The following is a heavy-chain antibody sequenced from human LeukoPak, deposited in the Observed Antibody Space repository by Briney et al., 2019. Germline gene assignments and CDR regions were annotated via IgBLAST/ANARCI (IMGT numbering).Heavy chain of an antibody. CDR3: ASVAAPNAFDI. D-gene: IGHD6-6*01. CDR1: GGTFSSYA. J-gene: IGHJ3*02. V-gene: IGHV1-69*13. Sequence: GASVKVSCKASGGTFSSYAISWVRQAPGQGLEWMGGIIPIFGTANYAQKFQGRVTITADESASTAYMELSSLRSEDTAVYYCASVAAPNAFDIWGQGTMVTVSS. CDR2: IIPIFGTA.